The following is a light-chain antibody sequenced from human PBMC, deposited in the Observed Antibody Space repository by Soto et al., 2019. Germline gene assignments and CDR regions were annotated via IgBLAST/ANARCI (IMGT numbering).Light chain of an antibody. V-gene: IGLV2-14*01. Sequence: QSALTQPASVSGSPGQSITISCTGTSSDVGVYDYVSWYQQQSGKAPKLMIHEVSNRPSGVSNRFSGSTSVNSASLTISGLQADDEADYYCCLYIGATTYVFGTGTKVTVL. CDR1: SSDVGVYDY. CDR2: EVS. J-gene: IGLJ1*01. CDR3: CLYIGATTYV.